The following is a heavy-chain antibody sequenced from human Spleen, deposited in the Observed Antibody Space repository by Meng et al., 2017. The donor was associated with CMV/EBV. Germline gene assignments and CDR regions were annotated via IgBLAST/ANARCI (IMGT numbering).Heavy chain of an antibody. J-gene: IGHJ6*02. CDR1: GYIFTSHH. Sequence: ASVKVSCKSSGYIFTSHHMHWLRQAPGQGPEWMGVISPSGDRTYYAQKFQGRVTMTRDTSISTAYMELSSLTSDDTALYYCERGGYYLYGLDVWGQGTTVTVSS. V-gene: IGHV1-46*01. CDR3: ERGGYYLYGLDV. CDR2: ISPSGDRT.